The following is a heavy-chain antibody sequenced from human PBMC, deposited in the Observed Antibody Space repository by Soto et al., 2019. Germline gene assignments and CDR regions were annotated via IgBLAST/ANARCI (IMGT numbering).Heavy chain of an antibody. CDR1: GCTFTIYA. CDR2: IIANYGNT. Sequence: VASVEVCCKASGCTFTIYASSWVRQAPGQGLEWMGWIIANYGNTKYAQKLQGRVTMTTDTSTSTAYMELRSLRSDDTAVYYCARGVYSSDPFDYWGQGTLVTVSS. V-gene: IGHV1-18*01. D-gene: IGHD6-19*01. J-gene: IGHJ4*02. CDR3: ARGVYSSDPFDY.